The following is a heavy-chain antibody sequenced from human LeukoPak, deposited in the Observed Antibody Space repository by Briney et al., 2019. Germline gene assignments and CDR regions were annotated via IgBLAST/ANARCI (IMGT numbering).Heavy chain of an antibody. J-gene: IGHJ4*02. D-gene: IGHD2-15*01. CDR1: GGTFSSYA. CDR3: ARGSRGSWSRIGGSFDY. CDR2: IIPIFGTA. V-gene: IGHV1-69*05. Sequence: GASVKVSCKASGGTFSSYAISWVRQAPGQGLEWMGGIIPIFGTANYAQKFQGRVTITTDESTSTAYMELGSLRSEDTAVYYCARGSRGSWSRIGGSFDYWGQGTLVTVSS.